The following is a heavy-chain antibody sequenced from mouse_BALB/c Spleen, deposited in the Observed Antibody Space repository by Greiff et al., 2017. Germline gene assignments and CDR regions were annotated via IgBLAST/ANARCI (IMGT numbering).Heavy chain of an antibody. CDR1: GFTFSSYG. Sequence: EGQVVESGGDLVKPGGSLKLSCAASGFTFSSYGMSWVRQTPDKRLEWVATISSGGSTYYPDSVKGRFTISRDNARNILYLQMSSLRSEDTAMYYCARGITTATYAMDYWGQGTSVTVSS. CDR3: ARGITTATYAMDY. D-gene: IGHD1-2*01. J-gene: IGHJ4*01. CDR2: ISSGGST. V-gene: IGHV5-6-5*01.